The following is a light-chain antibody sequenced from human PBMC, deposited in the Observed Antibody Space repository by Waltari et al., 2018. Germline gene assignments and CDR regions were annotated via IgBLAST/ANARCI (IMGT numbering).Light chain of an antibody. V-gene: IGLV3-19*01. CDR1: SLRTSY. CDR3: SSRNGRANQVV. CDR2: GKG. J-gene: IGLJ3*02. Sequence: SSEPTQDPAVSVALVQTVRFTCQGDSLRTSYASWYQLKPGQAPVLVIYGKGKRPSGSPDRISGYRSGTTTSLTITGAQAEDEADYYCSSRNGRANQVVFAGGTKVTVL.